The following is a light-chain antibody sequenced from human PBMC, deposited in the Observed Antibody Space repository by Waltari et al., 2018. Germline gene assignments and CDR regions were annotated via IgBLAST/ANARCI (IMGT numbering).Light chain of an antibody. CDR2: DVT. CDR3: SSYATTRVI. V-gene: IGLV2-14*03. CDR1: GSYIGGNTY. J-gene: IGLJ2*01. Sequence: QSALTQPASVSGTPGQSITISCSGTGSYIGGNTYVSWYQPPPGEAPKVTIYDVTSRPSGVSDRFSGSKSGNTAFLTISGLQAEDEADYYCSSYATTRVIFGGGTKVTVL.